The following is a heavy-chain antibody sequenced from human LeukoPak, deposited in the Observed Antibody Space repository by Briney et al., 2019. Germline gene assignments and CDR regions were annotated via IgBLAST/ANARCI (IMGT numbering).Heavy chain of an antibody. CDR2: INPSGGST. V-gene: IGHV1-46*01. J-gene: IGHJ4*02. Sequence: ASVKVSCKASGYTFTSYYMHWVRQAPGQGLEWMGIINPSGGSTSYAQKFQGRVTMTTDTSTSTAYMELRSLRSDDTAVYYCARVVGYSYVYADYWGQGTLVTVSS. D-gene: IGHD5-18*01. CDR1: GYTFTSYY. CDR3: ARVVGYSYVYADY.